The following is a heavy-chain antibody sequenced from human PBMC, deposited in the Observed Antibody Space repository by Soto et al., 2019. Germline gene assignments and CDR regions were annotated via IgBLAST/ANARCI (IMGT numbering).Heavy chain of an antibody. V-gene: IGHV3-9*01. Sequence: EVQLVESGGGLVQPGRSLRLSCAASGFTFDDYAMHWVRQAPGKGLEWVSGISWNSGSIGYADSVKGRFTISRDNAKNSLYLQKNSLRAEYTALYYCAKDMGIAVAGGAFDIWGQGKMVTVSS. CDR2: ISWNSGSI. D-gene: IGHD6-19*01. CDR1: GFTFDDYA. CDR3: AKDMGIAVAGGAFDI. J-gene: IGHJ3*02.